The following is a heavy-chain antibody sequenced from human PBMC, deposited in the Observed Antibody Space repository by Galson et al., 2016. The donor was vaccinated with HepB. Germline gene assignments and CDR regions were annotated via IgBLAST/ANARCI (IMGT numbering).Heavy chain of an antibody. Sequence: SLRLSCAASGFTFSSYSINWVRQAPGKGLEWVSSISSSSSYIYYADSVKGRFTISRDNAKNSLYLQMNSLRAEDTAVYYCARDYRADPGYYFDYWGQGALVTVSS. CDR3: ARDYRADPGYYFDY. V-gene: IGHV3-21*01. J-gene: IGHJ4*02. D-gene: IGHD3-10*01. CDR1: GFTFSSYS. CDR2: ISSSSSYI.